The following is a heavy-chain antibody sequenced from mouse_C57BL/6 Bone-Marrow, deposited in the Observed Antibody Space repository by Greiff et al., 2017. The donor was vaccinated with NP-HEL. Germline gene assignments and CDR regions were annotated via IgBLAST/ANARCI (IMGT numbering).Heavy chain of an antibody. J-gene: IGHJ3*01. CDR3: ESGVPHPFAY. CDR2: IYPGSGST. Sequence: VQLQQSGAELVKPGASVKMSCKASGYTFTSYWIPWVKQRPGQGLEWIGDIYPGSGSTNYNEKFKSKATLTVDTSSSTAYMQLSSLTSEDAAVYDCESGVPHPFAYWGQGTLVTVSA. CDR1: GYTFTSYW. V-gene: IGHV1-55*01.